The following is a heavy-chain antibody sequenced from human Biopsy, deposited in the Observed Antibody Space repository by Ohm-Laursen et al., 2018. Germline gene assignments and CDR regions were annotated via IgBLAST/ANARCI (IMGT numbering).Heavy chain of an antibody. CDR1: GYTFNTYD. J-gene: IGHJ4*02. V-gene: IGHV1-8*01. D-gene: IGHD2/OR15-2a*01. CDR3: ARGSFAPDF. CDR2: MNPNSGNT. Sequence: GASVKVSCKASGYTFNTYDINWVRQAAGQGPEWMGWMNPNSGNTGFTQKFQGRITMTRSTSITTAYMELTNLRSEDTAVYYCARGSFAPDFWGQGTLVTVSS.